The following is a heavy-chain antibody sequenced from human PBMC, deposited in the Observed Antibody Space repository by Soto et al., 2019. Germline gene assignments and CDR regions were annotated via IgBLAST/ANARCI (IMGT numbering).Heavy chain of an antibody. Sequence: ETLSLTCTVSGGSISGYYWSWIRQPPGKGLEWIGYIFYSGSTKYNLSLRSRVTISLDTSNNQFSLKLSSVTAADTAMYYCARGEYDSSIGGYFDSWGQGTLVTVSS. V-gene: IGHV4-59*01. CDR1: GGSISGYY. CDR3: ARGEYDSSIGGYFDS. CDR2: IFYSGST. J-gene: IGHJ4*02. D-gene: IGHD3-22*01.